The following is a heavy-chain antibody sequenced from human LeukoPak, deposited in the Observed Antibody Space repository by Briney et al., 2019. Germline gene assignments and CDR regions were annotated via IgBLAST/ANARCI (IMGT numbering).Heavy chain of an antibody. Sequence: SETLSLTCTVSGGSISSGGYYWSWIRQHPGKGLEWIGYIYYSGSTYYNPSLKSRVTMSVDTSKNQFSLKLSSVTAADTAVYYCARARGPFGAFDIWGQGTMVTVSS. CDR1: GGSISSGGYY. J-gene: IGHJ3*02. CDR3: ARARGPFGAFDI. CDR2: IYYSGST. V-gene: IGHV4-31*03. D-gene: IGHD3-10*01.